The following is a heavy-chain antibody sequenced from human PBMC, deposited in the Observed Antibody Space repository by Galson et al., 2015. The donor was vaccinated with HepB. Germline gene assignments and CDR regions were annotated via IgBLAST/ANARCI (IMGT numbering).Heavy chain of an antibody. CDR2: IIPIFGTA. J-gene: IGHJ4*02. V-gene: IGHV1-69*13. CDR3: ARVDELRAMYSSSSGGLDY. Sequence: SVKVSCKASGGTFSSYAISWVRQAPGQGLEWMGGIIPIFGTANYAQKFQGRVTITADESTSTAYMELSSLRSEDTAVYYCARVDELRAMYSSSSGGLDYWGQGTLVTVSS. D-gene: IGHD6-6*01. CDR1: GGTFSSYA.